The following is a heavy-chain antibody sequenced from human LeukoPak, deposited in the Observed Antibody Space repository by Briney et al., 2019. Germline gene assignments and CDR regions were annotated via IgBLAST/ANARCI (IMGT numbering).Heavy chain of an antibody. V-gene: IGHV3-11*01. CDR2: MTSSGSVI. CDR1: GFPFSDYY. Sequence: GGALRLSCSGSGFPFSDYYMSWIRQAPGKGVEWVSYMTSSGSVIYYADSVKGRFTISRDNAKNSLYLQMYNLRVEDTAMYYCARSRSGQYWGQGTLVTVSS. D-gene: IGHD3-3*01. J-gene: IGHJ4*02. CDR3: ARSRSGQY.